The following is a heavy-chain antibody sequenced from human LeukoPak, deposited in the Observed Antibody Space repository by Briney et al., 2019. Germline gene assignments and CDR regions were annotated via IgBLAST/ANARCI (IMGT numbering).Heavy chain of an antibody. CDR2: ISAYNGNT. CDR1: GYTFTSYS. CDR3: AKGLGGSGSYFLTFDY. D-gene: IGHD1-26*01. J-gene: IGHJ4*02. V-gene: IGHV1-18*01. Sequence: AAVKLTCTASGYTFTSYSINWVRQAPGQGLEWMGWISAYNGNTKYAQKVQGRVTMTTDTSTSTAYMELRSLRSDGTAVYYCAKGLGGSGSYFLTFDYWGEGSLASVSS.